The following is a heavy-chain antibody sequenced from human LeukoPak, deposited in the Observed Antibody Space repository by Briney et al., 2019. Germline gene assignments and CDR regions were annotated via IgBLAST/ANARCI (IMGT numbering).Heavy chain of an antibody. CDR1: GFTFSYFA. D-gene: IGHD1-26*01. Sequence: GGSLRLSCAASGFTFSYFAMHWVRQAPGKWLEHVSAISSDGTTTHYANSVKGRFTISRDNSKNTLYLQMGSLRADDMAVYYCARSLGATAYWGQGTLVTVSP. CDR2: ISSDGTTT. CDR3: ARSLGATAY. J-gene: IGHJ4*02. V-gene: IGHV3-64*01.